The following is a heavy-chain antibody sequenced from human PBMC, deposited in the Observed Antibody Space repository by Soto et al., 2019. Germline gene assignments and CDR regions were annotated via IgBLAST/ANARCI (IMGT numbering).Heavy chain of an antibody. V-gene: IGHV3-30-3*01. J-gene: IGHJ6*02. Sequence: QVQLVESGGGVVQPGRSLRLSCAASGFTFSSYAMHWVRQAPGKGLEWVAVISYDGSNKYYADSVKGRFTISRDNSKKMLYLEMNGQGAEDRAVFWCASGRQGGRQRKYYYYGMDVWGQGTTVTVSS. CDR2: ISYDGSNK. CDR1: GFTFSSYA. CDR3: ASGRQGGRQRKYYYYGMDV. D-gene: IGHD3-16*01.